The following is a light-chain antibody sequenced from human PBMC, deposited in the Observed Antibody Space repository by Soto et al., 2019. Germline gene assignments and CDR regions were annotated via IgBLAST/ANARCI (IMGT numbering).Light chain of an antibody. CDR2: GAS. Sequence: PGERATLSCRASQSVSGSYLAWYQQKPGQAPRLLIYGASSRATGIPDRFSGSGSGTDFTLTISRLEPEDFAVYYCQQYGSSPRTFGQGTKVEIK. J-gene: IGKJ1*01. V-gene: IGKV3-20*01. CDR1: QSVSGSY. CDR3: QQYGSSPRT.